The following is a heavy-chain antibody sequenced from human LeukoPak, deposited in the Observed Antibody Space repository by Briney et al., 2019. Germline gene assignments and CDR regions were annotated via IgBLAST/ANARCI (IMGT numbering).Heavy chain of an antibody. J-gene: IGHJ4*02. Sequence: SETLSLTCTVSGDSISSSNYYWGWIRQPPGKGLDWIGSIYYSGSTYYNPSLKSRVTISLDTSKNQFSLKLSSVTAADTAMYYCAKSNGYGLIDYWGQGTLVTVSS. CDR1: GDSISSSNYY. CDR3: AKSNGYGLIDY. D-gene: IGHD5-12*01. V-gene: IGHV4-39*01. CDR2: IYYSGST.